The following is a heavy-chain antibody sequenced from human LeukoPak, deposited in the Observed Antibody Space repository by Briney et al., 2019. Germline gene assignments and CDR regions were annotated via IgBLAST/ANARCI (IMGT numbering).Heavy chain of an antibody. V-gene: IGHV3-48*03. D-gene: IGHD3-16*01. CDR2: ITQGGSTI. J-gene: IGHJ1*01. CDR3: ARSRGKYFQR. CDR1: GFTFSSYD. Sequence: GGSLRLSCEASGFTFSSYDMNWVRQAPGKGLQWISHITQGGSTIYYADSVKGRFTIFRDNAKSSLYLQMDRLRVEDTAIYYCARSRGKYFQRWGQGTLVTVSS.